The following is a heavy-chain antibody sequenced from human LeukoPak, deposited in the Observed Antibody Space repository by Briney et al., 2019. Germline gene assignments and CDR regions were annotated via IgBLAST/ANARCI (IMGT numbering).Heavy chain of an antibody. J-gene: IGHJ4*02. Sequence: PSETLSLTCTVSGGSISSYYWSWIRQAPGQGLEWVSHISDTGGIVYADSVKGRFTISRDNAKNSQYLQMTSLRVEDTAVYYCARSGGSYKPFDFWGQGTLVTVSS. CDR1: GGSISSYY. V-gene: IGHV3-69-1*02. D-gene: IGHD2-15*01. CDR3: ARSGGSYKPFDF. CDR2: ISDTGGI.